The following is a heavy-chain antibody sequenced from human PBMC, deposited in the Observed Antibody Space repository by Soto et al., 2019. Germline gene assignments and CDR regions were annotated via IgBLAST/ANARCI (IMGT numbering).Heavy chain of an antibody. V-gene: IGHV3-9*01. CDR1: GFSFHEYA. CDR3: AKAGCSSIICYSNC. CDR2: ISWNSDKI. J-gene: IGHJ4*02. D-gene: IGHD2-2*01. Sequence: EVQLVESGGGLVQPGRSLRLSCAASGFSFHEYAMHWVRQVPGKGLGWVSSISWNSDKIDYADSVKGRFIISRENAKNSLYLQMNSLRPEDTALYYCAKAGCSSIICYSNCWGQGTLVTVSS.